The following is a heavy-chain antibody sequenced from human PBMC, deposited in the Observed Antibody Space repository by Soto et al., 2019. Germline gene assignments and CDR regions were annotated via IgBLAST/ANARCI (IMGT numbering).Heavy chain of an antibody. J-gene: IGHJ4*02. D-gene: IGHD3-22*01. CDR3: TKGYYYDTCGYFDS. CDR1: GFTFSSYA. CDR2: ISAGGGRT. Sequence: GGSLRLSCAAPGFTFSSYAMGWVHQAPGKGLELVSTISAGGGRTYYADSVKGRFTISRDNSKNTLYLQMNSLRAEDTAVYYCTKGYYYDTCGYFDSWGQGTLVTVSS. V-gene: IGHV3-23*01.